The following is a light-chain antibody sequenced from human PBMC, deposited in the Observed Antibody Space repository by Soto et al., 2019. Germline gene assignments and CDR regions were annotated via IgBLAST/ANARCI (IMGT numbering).Light chain of an antibody. CDR2: DVS. J-gene: IGLJ2*01. Sequence: QSALTQPASVSGSPGQSITISCTGTSSDVGGYNYVSWYRQHPGKAPKLMIYDVSNRPSGVSNRFSGSKSGNTASLTISGLQAEDEADYYCSSYTSSSTPYVVFGGGTKLTGL. V-gene: IGLV2-14*01. CDR3: SSYTSSSTPYVV. CDR1: SSDVGGYNY.